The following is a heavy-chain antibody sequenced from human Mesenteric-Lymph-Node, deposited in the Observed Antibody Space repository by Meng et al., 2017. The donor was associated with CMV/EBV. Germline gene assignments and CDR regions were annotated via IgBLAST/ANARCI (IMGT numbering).Heavy chain of an antibody. D-gene: IGHD2-2*01. CDR2: IIPFLGTA. V-gene: IGHV1-69*06. CDR3: ARAPTLVVPAYDY. J-gene: IGHJ4*02. Sequence: CKASGGTFSNYAINWVRQAPGQGLEWMGGIIPFLGTAIYVQKLQGRVTITADKSTGTAYMELSSLRSEDTAVYYCARAPTLVVPAYDYWGQGTLVTVSS. CDR1: GGTFSNYA.